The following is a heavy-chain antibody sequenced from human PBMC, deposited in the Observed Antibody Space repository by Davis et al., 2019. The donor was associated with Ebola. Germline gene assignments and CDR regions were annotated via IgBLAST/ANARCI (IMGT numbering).Heavy chain of an antibody. V-gene: IGHV3-30*19. CDR1: GFTFSSYG. CDR2: IWYDGSNK. D-gene: IGHD5-18*01. CDR3: AREGGTARIRDYYYGMDV. J-gene: IGHJ6*02. Sequence: GGSLRLSCAASGFTFSSYGMHWVRQAPGKGLEWVAVIWYDGSNKYYADSVKGRFTISRDNSKNTLYLQMNSLRAEDTAVYYCAREGGTARIRDYYYGMDVWGQGTTVTVSS.